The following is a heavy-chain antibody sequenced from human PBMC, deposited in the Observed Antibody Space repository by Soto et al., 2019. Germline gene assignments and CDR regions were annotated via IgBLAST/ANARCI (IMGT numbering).Heavy chain of an antibody. CDR2: IYYSGST. Sequence: SETLSLTCTVSGGSISSGGYYWSWIRQHPGKGLEWIGYIYYSGSTYYNPSLKSRVTISVDTSKNQFSLKLSSVTAADTAVYYCSRDRSGWWDFDFWGKGTLVPVSS. CDR3: SRDRSGWWDFDF. J-gene: IGHJ4*02. D-gene: IGHD6-19*01. CDR1: GGSISSGGYY. V-gene: IGHV4-31*03.